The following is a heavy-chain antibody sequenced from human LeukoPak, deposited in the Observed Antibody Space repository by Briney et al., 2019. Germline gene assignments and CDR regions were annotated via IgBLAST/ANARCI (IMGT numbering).Heavy chain of an antibody. D-gene: IGHD1-26*01. J-gene: IGHJ6*03. CDR3: ARRVGSFTGIVGATTGYYYYMDV. V-gene: IGHV4-4*09. CDR1: GGSISSYY. CDR2: IYTSGST. Sequence: SETLSLTCTVSGGSISSYYWSWIRQPPGKGLEWIGYIYTSGSTNYNPSLKSRVTISVDASKNQFSLKLSSVTAADTAVYYCARRVGSFTGIVGATTGYYYYMDVWGKGTTVTVSS.